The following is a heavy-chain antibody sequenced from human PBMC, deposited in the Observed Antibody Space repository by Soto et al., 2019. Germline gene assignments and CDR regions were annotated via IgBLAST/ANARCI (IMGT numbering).Heavy chain of an antibody. CDR1: GYSFTSYW. Sequence: GESLKISCKGSGYSFTSYWISWVRQMPGKGLEWMGRIDPSDSYTHYSPSFQGHFTISADNSISTAYLQWSSLKASDTAMYYCASQAPSSSSSGRNNWFDPWVQGTMVIVAS. CDR2: IDPSDSYT. V-gene: IGHV5-10-1*01. D-gene: IGHD6-6*01. J-gene: IGHJ5*02. CDR3: ASQAPSSSSSGRNNWFDP.